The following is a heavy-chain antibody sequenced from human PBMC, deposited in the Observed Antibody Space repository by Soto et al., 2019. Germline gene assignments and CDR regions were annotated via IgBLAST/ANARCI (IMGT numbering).Heavy chain of an antibody. Sequence: QVQLVESGGGVVQPGRSLRLSCAASGFTFSSYGMHWVRQAPGKGLEWVAVISYGGSNKYYADSVKGRFTNSRDNPKNALYLQMNNIRADDPAVYYCATYNCISPSCYLLYNCFDPLGQGTLVTVSS. D-gene: IGHD2-2*01. CDR3: ATYNCISPSCYLLYNCFDP. CDR1: GFTFSSYG. CDR2: ISYGGSNK. J-gene: IGHJ5*02. V-gene: IGHV3-30*03.